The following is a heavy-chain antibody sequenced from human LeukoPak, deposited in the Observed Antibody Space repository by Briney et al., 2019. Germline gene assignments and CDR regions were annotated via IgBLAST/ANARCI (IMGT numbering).Heavy chain of an antibody. CDR3: ARRYCSSTSCYLHEAAFDY. J-gene: IGHJ4*02. CDR1: GGTFSSYA. CDR2: IIPIFGTA. Sequence: ASAKVSCRASGGTFSSYAISWVRQAPGQGLEWMGGIIPIFGTANYAQKFQGRVTITADESTSTAYMELSSLRSEDTAVYYCARRYCSSTSCYLHEAAFDYWGQGTLVTVSS. V-gene: IGHV1-69*13. D-gene: IGHD2-2*01.